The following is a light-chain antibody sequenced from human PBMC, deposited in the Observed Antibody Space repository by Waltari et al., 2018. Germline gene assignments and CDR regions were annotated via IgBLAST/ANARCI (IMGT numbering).Light chain of an antibody. CDR1: QSVLYSANHNNY. CDR3: QQYYNTPYT. CDR2: WSS. V-gene: IGKV4-1*01. Sequence: DIVMTQSPDSLAVSLGERATINCKSSQSVLYSANHNNYLAWYQQKPGQPPKLLVYWSSTRESGVPDRFSGSGSGTDFTLTISSLQAEDVAVYYCQQYYNTPYTVGQGTKLEIK. J-gene: IGKJ2*01.